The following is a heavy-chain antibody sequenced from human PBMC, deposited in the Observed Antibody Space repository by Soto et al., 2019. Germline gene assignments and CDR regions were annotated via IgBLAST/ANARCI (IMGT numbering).Heavy chain of an antibody. CDR2: TTIYNGNT. J-gene: IGHJ5*02. V-gene: IGHV1-18*01. D-gene: IGHD3-3*01. CDR3: ARVLGDGWFDP. Sequence: ASVKVSCKASGLVFSTLSISWARQVPGQGLEWMGWTTIYNGNTNYAQNFQGRVTVTTDTSTNTAYMELRSLSSDDTAVYYCARVLGDGWFDPWGQGTLVTVSS. CDR1: GLVFSTLS.